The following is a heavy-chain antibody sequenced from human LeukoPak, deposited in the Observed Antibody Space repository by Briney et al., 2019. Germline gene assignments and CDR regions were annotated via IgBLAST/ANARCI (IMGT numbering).Heavy chain of an antibody. Sequence: SETLSLTCTVSGGSISSYYWSWIRQPPGKGLGWIGYIYYSGSTNYNPSLKSRVTISVDTSRNQLSLKLKSVTAADTAIYYCARADESLVYGMDVWGQGTTVIVS. J-gene: IGHJ6*02. CDR1: GGSISSYY. V-gene: IGHV4-59*08. CDR2: IYYSGST. CDR3: ARADESLVYGMDV.